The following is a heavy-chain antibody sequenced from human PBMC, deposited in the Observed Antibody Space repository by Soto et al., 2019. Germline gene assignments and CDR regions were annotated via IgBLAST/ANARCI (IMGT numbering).Heavy chain of an antibody. CDR2: ISGSGDST. CDR1: GFPFSSYA. J-gene: IGHJ4*02. Sequence: EVQLLESGGGLVQPGGSRRLSWAASGFPFSSYAMRWVRQAPGKGLEWVSAISGSGDSTYYADSVRGRFTTSRDNSKHTLYLQMNSLRAEDTAVYYCARRGSGSYYDYWGQGPLVTVSS. CDR3: ARRGSGSYYDY. V-gene: IGHV3-23*01. D-gene: IGHD1-26*01.